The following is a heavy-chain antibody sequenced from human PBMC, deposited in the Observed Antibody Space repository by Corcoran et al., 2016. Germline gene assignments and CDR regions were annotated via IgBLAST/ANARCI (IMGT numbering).Heavy chain of an antibody. Sequence: EVQLVQSGAEVKKPGESLKISCKGSGYIFSNYWIGWVRQMPGRGLEWMGIIYPGDSDTRYSPAFQGQVTISADKSINTAYLQWSTLEASDTAMYYCARLGSIGARQNLFDPWGQGTLVIVSS. J-gene: IGHJ5*02. CDR1: GYIFSNYW. D-gene: IGHD6-6*01. CDR2: IYPGDSDT. V-gene: IGHV5-51*01. CDR3: ARLGSIGARQNLFDP.